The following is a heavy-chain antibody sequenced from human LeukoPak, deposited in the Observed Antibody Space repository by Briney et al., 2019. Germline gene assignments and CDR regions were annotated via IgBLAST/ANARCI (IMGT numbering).Heavy chain of an antibody. V-gene: IGHV3-23*01. D-gene: IGHD3-22*01. Sequence: PGGSLRLSCAASGFTFSSYAMSWVRQAPGKGLEWVSAISGSGGSTYYADSVKGLFTISRDNSKNTLYLQMDSLRAEDTAVYYCAKYEGYYDSSGYPDAFDIWGQGTMVTVSS. CDR3: AKYEGYYDSSGYPDAFDI. CDR2: ISGSGGST. CDR1: GFTFSSYA. J-gene: IGHJ3*02.